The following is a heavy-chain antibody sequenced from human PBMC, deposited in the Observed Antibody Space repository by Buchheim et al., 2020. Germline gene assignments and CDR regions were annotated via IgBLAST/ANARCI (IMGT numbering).Heavy chain of an antibody. D-gene: IGHD4-11*01. CDR2: ISGSGGST. V-gene: IGHV3-23*01. Sequence: EVQLLESGGGLVQPGGSLRLSCAASGFTFSSYAMSWVRQAPGKGLEWVSAISGSGGSTYYADSVKGRFTISRDNSNNTLYLQMNSLRAEDTAVYYCAKVVSGTTYYYYYYGMDVWGQGTT. J-gene: IGHJ6*02. CDR1: GFTFSSYA. CDR3: AKVVSGTTYYYYYYGMDV.